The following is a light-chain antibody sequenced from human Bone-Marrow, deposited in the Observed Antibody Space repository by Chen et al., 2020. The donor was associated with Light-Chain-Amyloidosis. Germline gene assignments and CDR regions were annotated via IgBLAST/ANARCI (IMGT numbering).Light chain of an antibody. CDR3: APWDDSLNGYV. CDR2: DNN. V-gene: IGLV1-44*01. CDR1: SSNIGSNT. Sequence: QSVLTQPPSASGTPGPRVTIPCSGGSSNIGSNTVNWYQQLPGTAPKLLIYDNNQRPSGVPDRFSGSKSGTSASLAISGLQSEDEADYYCAPWDDSLNGYVFGSGTKVTVL. J-gene: IGLJ1*01.